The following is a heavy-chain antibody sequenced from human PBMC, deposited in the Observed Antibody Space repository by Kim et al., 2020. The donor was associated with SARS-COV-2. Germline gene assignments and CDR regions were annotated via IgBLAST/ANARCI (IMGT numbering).Heavy chain of an antibody. CDR3: ARDLPVAAHEGYYYYYYGMDV. CDR1: GYTFTSYY. CDR2: INPSGGST. V-gene: IGHV1-46*01. Sequence: ASVKVSCKASGYTFTSYYMHWVRQAPGQGLEWMGIINPSGGSTNYAQKFQGRVTMTRDTSTSTVYMELSSLRSEDTAVYYCARDLPVAAHEGYYYYYYGMDVWGQGTTVTVSS. J-gene: IGHJ6*02. D-gene: IGHD6-19*01.